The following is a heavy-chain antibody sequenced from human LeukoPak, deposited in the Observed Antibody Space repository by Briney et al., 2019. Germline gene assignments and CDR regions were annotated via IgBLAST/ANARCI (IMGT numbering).Heavy chain of an antibody. CDR1: GGTLSSYA. D-gene: IGHD3-22*01. J-gene: IGHJ4*02. V-gene: IGHV1-69*13. CDR3: ARSPDSSGYYPALYYFDY. CDR2: IIPIFGTA. Sequence: SVKVSCKASGGTLSSYAISWVRQAPGQGLEWMGGIIPIFGTANYAQKFQGRVTITADESTSTAYMELSSLRSEDTAVYYCARSPDSSGYYPALYYFDYWGQGTLVTVSS.